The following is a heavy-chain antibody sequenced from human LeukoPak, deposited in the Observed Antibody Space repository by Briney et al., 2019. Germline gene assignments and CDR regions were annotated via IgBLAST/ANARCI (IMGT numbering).Heavy chain of an antibody. V-gene: IGHV4-39*01. CDR3: ARQDGYCSSTSCYSLWFDP. CDR1: GGSISSSSYY. Sequence: PSETLSLTCTVSGGSISSSSYYWGWIRQPPGKGLEWIGSIYYSGSTYYNPSLKSRVTISVDTSKNQFSLKLGSVTAADTAVYYCARQDGYCSSTSCYSLWFDPWGQGTLVTVSS. CDR2: IYYSGST. D-gene: IGHD2-2*01. J-gene: IGHJ5*02.